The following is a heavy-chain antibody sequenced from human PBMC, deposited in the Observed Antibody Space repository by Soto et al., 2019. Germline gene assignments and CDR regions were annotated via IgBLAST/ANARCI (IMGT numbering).Heavy chain of an antibody. CDR1: GFTFSSYW. CDR3: ARDLGYCSGGSCYPTPFYYYYGMDV. D-gene: IGHD2-15*01. CDR2: INSDGSST. J-gene: IGHJ6*02. V-gene: IGHV3-74*01. Sequence: EVQLVESGGGLVQPGGSLRLSCAASGFTFSSYWMHWVRQAPGKGLVWVSRINSDGSSTSYADSVKGRFTISRDNAKNTLYLQMNSLRAEDTAVYYCARDLGYCSGGSCYPTPFYYYYGMDVWGQGTTVTVSS.